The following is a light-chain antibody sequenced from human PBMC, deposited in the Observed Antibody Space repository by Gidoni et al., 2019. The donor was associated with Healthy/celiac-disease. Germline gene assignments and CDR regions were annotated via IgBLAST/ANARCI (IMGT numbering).Light chain of an antibody. V-gene: IGLV1-47*01. CDR1: SSNIGSNY. CDR3: AAWDDSLSGRSNV. CDR2: RNN. Sequence: QSVLTQPPSASGTPGQRVTISCSGSSSNIGSNYVYWYQQLPGTAPKLLIYRNNQRPSGVPDRFSGSKSGTSASLAISGLRSEDEADYYCAAWDDSLSGRSNVFGTGTKVTVL. J-gene: IGLJ1*01.